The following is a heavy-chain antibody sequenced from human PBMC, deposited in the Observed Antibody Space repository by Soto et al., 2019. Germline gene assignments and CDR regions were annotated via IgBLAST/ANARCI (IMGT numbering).Heavy chain of an antibody. CDR1: GFTFSSYA. CDR3: AKDWVGAAAGRGRWGAYGMDV. Sequence: GGSLRLSCAASGFTFSSYAMSWVRQAPGKGLEWVSAISGSGGSTYYADSVKGRFTISRDNSKNTLYLQMNSLRAEDTAVYYCAKDWVGAAAGRGRWGAYGMDVWGQGTTVTVSS. V-gene: IGHV3-23*01. J-gene: IGHJ6*02. CDR2: ISGSGGST. D-gene: IGHD6-13*01.